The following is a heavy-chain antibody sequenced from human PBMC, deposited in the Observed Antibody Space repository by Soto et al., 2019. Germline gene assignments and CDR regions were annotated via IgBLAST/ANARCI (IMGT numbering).Heavy chain of an antibody. V-gene: IGHV3-11*01. CDR1: GFTFSDYY. CDR2: ISSSGSTI. D-gene: IGHD3-10*01. J-gene: IGHJ6*02. CDR3: XXXXXXXXXXXGYYYYYYGMDV. Sequence: QVQLVESGGGLVKPGGSLRLSCAASGFTFSDYYMSWIRQAPGKGLEWVSYISSSGSTIYYADSVKGRFTISRDNAKNSLYLQMNSLRAEDTAVYYCXXXXXXXXXXXGYYYYYYGMDVWGQGTTVTVSS.